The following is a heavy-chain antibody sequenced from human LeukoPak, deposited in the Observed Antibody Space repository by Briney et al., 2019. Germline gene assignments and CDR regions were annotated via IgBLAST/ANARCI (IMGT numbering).Heavy chain of an antibody. D-gene: IGHD3-10*01. CDR2: ISSSSSTI. J-gene: IGHJ4*02. CDR3: AKGGFGRPFDY. Sequence: GGSLRLSCAASGFTFSSYNMNWVRQAPGKGLEWVSYISSSSSTIYYADSVKGRFTISRDNAKNSLYLQMNSLRAEDTAVYYCAKGGFGRPFDYWGQGTLVTVSS. CDR1: GFTFSSYN. V-gene: IGHV3-48*01.